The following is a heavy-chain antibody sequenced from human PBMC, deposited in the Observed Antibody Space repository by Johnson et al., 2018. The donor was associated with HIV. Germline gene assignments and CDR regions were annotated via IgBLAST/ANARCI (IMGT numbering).Heavy chain of an antibody. J-gene: IGHJ3*02. CDR2: IRYDGSNI. CDR3: ARAPEVRGIDAFDI. CDR1: GFTFSSYG. D-gene: IGHD3-10*01. Sequence: QVQLVESGGGLVQPGGSLRLSCAASGFTFSSYGMHWVRQAPGKGLEWVAFIRYDGSNILYADSVKGRFTISSDNSKNTLYLQMNILTAEDTAVYYCARAPEVRGIDAFDIWGQGTMVTVSS. V-gene: IGHV3-30*02.